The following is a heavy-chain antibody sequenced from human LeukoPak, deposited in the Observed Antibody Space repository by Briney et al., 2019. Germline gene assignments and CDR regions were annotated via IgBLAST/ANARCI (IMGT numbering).Heavy chain of an antibody. CDR3: ARSQIVVVVANYYGMDV. J-gene: IGHJ6*02. D-gene: IGHD2-15*01. Sequence: GPSVKVSCKASGYTFTGYYMHWVRQAPGQGLEWMGWINPNSGGTNYEQKFQGRVTMTRDTSISTAYMELSRLRSDDTAVYYCARSQIVVVVANYYGMDVWGQGTTVTVSS. CDR2: INPNSGGT. CDR1: GYTFTGYY. V-gene: IGHV1-2*02.